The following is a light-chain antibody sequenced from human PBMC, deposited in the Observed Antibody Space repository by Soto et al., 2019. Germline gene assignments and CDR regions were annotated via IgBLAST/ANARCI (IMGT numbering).Light chain of an antibody. V-gene: IGLV2-14*01. CDR1: SSDVGGYNY. J-gene: IGLJ2*01. CDR3: CSYTGGSYYVV. Sequence: QSALTQPASVSGSPGQSLTISCTGTSSDVGGYNYVSWYQQHPGKVPKLMIYDVSNRPSGVSHRFSGSKSGNTASLPISGRQEADEAAEYCCSYTGGSYYVVFGGGTKLTVL. CDR2: DVS.